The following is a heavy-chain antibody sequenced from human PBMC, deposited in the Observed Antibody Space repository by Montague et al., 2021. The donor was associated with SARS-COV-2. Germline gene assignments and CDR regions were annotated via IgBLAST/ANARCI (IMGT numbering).Heavy chain of an antibody. CDR3: ARLYIQKTLVGASRRRWFDP. CDR2: ISYTGST. D-gene: IGHD1-26*01. CDR1: GDSMSGSNSY. Sequence: SETLSLTCSVSGDSMSGSNSYWGWIRQPPGKGLESIGSISYTGSTSYNASLKSRVTMSVDTSKNEFSLRLSSVTASDTAAYYCARLYIQKTLVGASRRRWFDPWGRGTLVTVSS. V-gene: IGHV4-39*01. J-gene: IGHJ5*02.